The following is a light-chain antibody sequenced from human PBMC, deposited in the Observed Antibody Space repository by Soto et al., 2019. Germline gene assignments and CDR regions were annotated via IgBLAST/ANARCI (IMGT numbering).Light chain of an antibody. CDR3: QTWGTGMV. J-gene: IGLJ2*01. CDR2: LNSDGSH. CDR1: SGHSSYA. V-gene: IGLV4-69*01. Sequence: QLVLTQSPSASASLGAPVKLTCTLSSGHSSYATAWHQQQPEKGPRYLMKLNSDGSHNKGDGIPDRFSGSSSGAERYLTISSLQSEDEADYYCQTWGTGMVFGGGTKLTVL.